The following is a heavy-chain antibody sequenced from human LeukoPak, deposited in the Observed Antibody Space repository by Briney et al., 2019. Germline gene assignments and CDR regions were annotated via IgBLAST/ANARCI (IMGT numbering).Heavy chain of an antibody. D-gene: IGHD1-14*01. V-gene: IGHV1-18*01. CDR1: GYILTNYA. CDR2: ISAYNGNT. Sequence: ASVRVSCTPSGYILTNYAITWVRQAPGQELEWMGWISAYNGNTDYAQKFQGRVTMTTDTSTRTAYMDLRSLRSDDTAVYYCARGRLGVSGYKDYFDYWGQGTLVTVSS. CDR3: ARGRLGVSGYKDYFDY. J-gene: IGHJ4*02.